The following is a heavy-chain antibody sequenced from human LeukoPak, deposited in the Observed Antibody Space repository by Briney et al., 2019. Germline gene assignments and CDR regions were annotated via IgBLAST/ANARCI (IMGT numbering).Heavy chain of an antibody. CDR3: ARGLIEYSSSFPFRYFDL. D-gene: IGHD6-6*01. J-gene: IGHJ2*01. Sequence: PSETLSLTCTVSGGSISSGGYYWSWIRQPPGKGLEWIGYIYHSGSTYYNPSLKSRVTISVDRSKNQFSLKLSSVTAADTAVYYCARGLIEYSSSFPFRYFDLWGRGTLVTVSS. CDR1: GGSISSGGYY. V-gene: IGHV4-30-2*01. CDR2: IYHSGST.